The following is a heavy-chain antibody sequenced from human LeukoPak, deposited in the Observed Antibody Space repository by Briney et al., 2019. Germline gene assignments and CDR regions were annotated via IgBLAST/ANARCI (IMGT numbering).Heavy chain of an antibody. CDR3: AREVYYYDSSGYYGVDY. Sequence: GGSLRLSCAASGFTVSSNYMSWVRQAPGKGLEWVSVIYSGGSTYYADSVKGRFTISRDNSNNTLYLQMNSLRAEDTAVYYCAREVYYYDSSGYYGVDYWGQGTLVTVSS. V-gene: IGHV3-66*02. J-gene: IGHJ4*02. D-gene: IGHD3-22*01. CDR1: GFTVSSNY. CDR2: IYSGGST.